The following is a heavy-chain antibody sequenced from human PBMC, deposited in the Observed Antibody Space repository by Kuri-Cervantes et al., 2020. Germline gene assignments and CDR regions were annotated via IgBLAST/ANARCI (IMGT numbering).Heavy chain of an antibody. Sequence: SETLSLTCTVSGGSISSYYWSWTRQPPGKGLEWIGYIYYSGSTNYNPSLKSRVTISVDTSKNQFSLKLSSVTAADTAVYYCARAGKYYDFWSGYYFDYWGQGTLVTVSS. CDR1: GGSISSYY. D-gene: IGHD3-3*01. J-gene: IGHJ4*02. CDR3: ARAGKYYDFWSGYYFDY. V-gene: IGHV4-59*01. CDR2: IYYSGST.